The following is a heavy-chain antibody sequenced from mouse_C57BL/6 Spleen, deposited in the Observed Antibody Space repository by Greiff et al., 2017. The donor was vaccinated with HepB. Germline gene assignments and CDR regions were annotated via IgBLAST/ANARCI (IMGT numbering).Heavy chain of an antibody. Sequence: EVQLQQSGPELVKPGASVKISCKASGYTFTDYYMNWVKQSHGKSLEWIGDINPNNGGTSYNQKFKGKATLTVDKSSSTAYMELRSLTSEDSAVYYCARKSLGGYFDVWGTGTTVTVSS. J-gene: IGHJ1*03. CDR1: GYTFTDYY. V-gene: IGHV1-26*01. CDR2: INPNNGGT. D-gene: IGHD3-3*01. CDR3: ARKSLGGYFDV.